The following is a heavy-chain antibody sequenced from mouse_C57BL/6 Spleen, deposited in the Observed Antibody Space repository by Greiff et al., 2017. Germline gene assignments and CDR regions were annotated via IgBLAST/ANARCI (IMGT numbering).Heavy chain of an antibody. Sequence: VQLQQSGAELMKPGASVKLSCKATGYTFTGYWIEWVKQRPGHGLEWIGEILPGSGSTNYNEKFKGKATFTADTSSNTAYMQLSSLTTEDSALYYCARGDYYGSSYDWYFDVWGTGTTVTVSS. CDR2: ILPGSGST. CDR1: GYTFTGYW. V-gene: IGHV1-9*01. J-gene: IGHJ1*03. D-gene: IGHD1-1*01. CDR3: ARGDYYGSSYDWYFDV.